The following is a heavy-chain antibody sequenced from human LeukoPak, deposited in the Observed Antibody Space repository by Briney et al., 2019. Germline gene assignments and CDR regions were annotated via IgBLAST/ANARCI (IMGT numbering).Heavy chain of an antibody. CDR1: GGSISSSSYY. CDR3: AREPNYYDSSGYPD. CDR2: IYHSGST. V-gene: IGHV4-39*07. D-gene: IGHD3-22*01. Sequence: SETLSLTCTVSGGSISSSSYYWGWIRQPPGKGLEWIGEIYHSGSTNYNPSLKSRVTISVDKSKNQFSLKLSSVTAADTAVYYCAREPNYYDSSGYPDWGQGTLVTVSS. J-gene: IGHJ4*02.